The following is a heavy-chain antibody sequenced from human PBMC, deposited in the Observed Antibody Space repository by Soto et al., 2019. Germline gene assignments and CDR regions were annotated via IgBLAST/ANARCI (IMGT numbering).Heavy chain of an antibody. J-gene: IGHJ6*01. CDR2: ISYDGSNK. CDR3: AKGDFPYYYGSGSEEYYGMDV. D-gene: IGHD3-10*01. Sequence: QVQLVESGGGVVQPGRSLRLSCAASGFTFSSYGMHWVRQAPGKGLEWVAVISYDGSNKYYADSVKGRFTISRDNSKNTLYLQMNSLRAEDTAVYYCAKGDFPYYYGSGSEEYYGMDVW. V-gene: IGHV3-30*18. CDR1: GFTFSSYG.